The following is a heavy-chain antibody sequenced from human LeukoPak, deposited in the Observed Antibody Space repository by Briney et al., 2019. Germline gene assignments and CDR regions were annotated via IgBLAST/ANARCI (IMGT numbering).Heavy chain of an antibody. CDR3: ARTLGYCSGGSCPPGY. D-gene: IGHD2-15*01. J-gene: IGHJ4*02. CDR2: INHSGNT. CDR1: SGSFSDYY. Sequence: SETLSLTCAVYSGSFSDYYWSWLRQPPGKGLEWIGEINHSGNTNYNPSLKSRLTISVDTSKNQFSLKLNSVTAADTAVYYCARTLGYCSGGSCPPGYWGQGSLVTVSS. V-gene: IGHV4-34*01.